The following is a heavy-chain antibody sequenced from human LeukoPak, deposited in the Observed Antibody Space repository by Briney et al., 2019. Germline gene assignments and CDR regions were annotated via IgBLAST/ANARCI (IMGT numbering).Heavy chain of an antibody. CDR2: VNPSGGST. V-gene: IGHV1-46*01. Sequence: ASVTVSFTTSAYSFTNFYIHWVRQAPGQGLEWMGMVNPSGGSTISAQRFQDRVSMTTDTSTRTVYMEMTGLTSDDTGIYYCARDAFWGQGTQVTVSS. D-gene: IGHD3-3*02. CDR3: ARDAF. CDR1: AYSFTNFY. J-gene: IGHJ4*02.